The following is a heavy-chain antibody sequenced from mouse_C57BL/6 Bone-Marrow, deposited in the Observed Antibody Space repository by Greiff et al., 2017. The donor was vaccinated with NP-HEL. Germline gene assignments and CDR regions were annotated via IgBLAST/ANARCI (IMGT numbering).Heavy chain of an antibody. CDR3: ARRGSNYFAWFAY. V-gene: IGHV1-52*01. Sequence: QVQLQQPGAELVRPGSSVKLSCKASGYTFTSYWMHWVKQRPIQGLEWIGNIDPSDSETHYNQKFKDKATLPVDKSSSTAYMQLSSLTSEDSAVYYCARRGSNYFAWFAYWGQGTLVTVSA. J-gene: IGHJ3*01. D-gene: IGHD2-5*01. CDR2: IDPSDSET. CDR1: GYTFTSYW.